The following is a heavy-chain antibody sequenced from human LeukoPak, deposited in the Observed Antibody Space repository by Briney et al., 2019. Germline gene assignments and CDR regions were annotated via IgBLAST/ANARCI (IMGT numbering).Heavy chain of an antibody. Sequence: PSETLSLTCTVSGGSISSYYWSWIRQPPGKGLEWIGYFYYSGSTNYNPSLKSRVTISVDTSKNQFSLKLSSVTAADTAVYYCARVGQPGVTYYYGSGSYYKAPGASRGVGYFDYWGQGTLVTVSS. CDR2: FYYSGST. D-gene: IGHD3-10*01. CDR3: ARVGQPGVTYYYGSGSYYKAPGASRGVGYFDY. J-gene: IGHJ4*02. V-gene: IGHV4-59*01. CDR1: GGSISSYY.